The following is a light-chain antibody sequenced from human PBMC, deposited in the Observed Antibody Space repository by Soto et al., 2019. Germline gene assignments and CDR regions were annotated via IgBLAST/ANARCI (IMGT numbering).Light chain of an antibody. V-gene: IGKV1-5*03. Sequence: DIQMTQSPSTLSASVGDRVTITCRASQSISSWLAWYQQKPGKAPKLLIYKASSLESGVPSRFSGSGSGTEFTLTISSLQPDDFATFYCQQYNSYPYTFGQGTKLEIK. J-gene: IGKJ2*01. CDR3: QQYNSYPYT. CDR1: QSISSW. CDR2: KAS.